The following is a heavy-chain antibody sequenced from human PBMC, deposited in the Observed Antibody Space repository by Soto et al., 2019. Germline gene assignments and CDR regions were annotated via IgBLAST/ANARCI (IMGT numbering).Heavy chain of an antibody. CDR2: IIPIFGTA. D-gene: IGHD1-1*01. CDR3: ARDKGQSWNDGHDAFDI. J-gene: IGHJ3*02. V-gene: IGHV1-69*01. CDR1: GGTFSSYA. Sequence: QVQLVQSGAEVKKPGSSVKVSCKASGGTFSSYAISWVRQAPGQGLEWMGGIIPIFGTANYAQKIQGRVTITADESTSTAYMELSSLRSEDTAVYYCARDKGQSWNDGHDAFDIWGQGTMVTVSS.